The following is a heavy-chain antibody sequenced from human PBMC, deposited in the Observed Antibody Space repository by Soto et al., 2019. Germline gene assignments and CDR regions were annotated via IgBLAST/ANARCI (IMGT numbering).Heavy chain of an antibody. CDR1: GFTFDDYA. Sequence: GGSLRLSCAASGFTFDDYAMHWVRQAPGKGLEWVSGISWNSGSIGYADSVKGRFTISRDNAKNSLYLQMNSLRAEDTALYYCAKDYSGYDLKDPYFDYWGQGTLVTVSS. D-gene: IGHD5-12*01. CDR2: ISWNSGSI. V-gene: IGHV3-9*01. J-gene: IGHJ4*02. CDR3: AKDYSGYDLKDPYFDY.